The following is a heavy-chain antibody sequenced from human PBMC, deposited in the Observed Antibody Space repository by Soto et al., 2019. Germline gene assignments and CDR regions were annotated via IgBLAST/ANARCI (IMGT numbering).Heavy chain of an antibody. CDR2: IYHGGTT. Sequence: QVQLQESGPGLVQPSETLSLTCAVSGGSITSGHWWSWVRQTPGKGLEWIGEIYHGGTTDYNPSLKGRATLSVDKSKNQFSLKLKSVTAADTAVYYCAREGAYFDSWSGYFGPGYFDKWGQGILVTVSS. CDR3: AREGAYFDSWSGYFGPGYFDK. J-gene: IGHJ4*02. CDR1: GGSITSGHW. V-gene: IGHV4-4*02. D-gene: IGHD3-3*01.